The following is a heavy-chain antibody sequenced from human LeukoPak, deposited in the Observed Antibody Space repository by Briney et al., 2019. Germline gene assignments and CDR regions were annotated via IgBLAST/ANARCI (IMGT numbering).Heavy chain of an antibody. CDR3: AKGYSSGWGPFDY. V-gene: IGHV3-9*03. D-gene: IGHD6-19*01. CDR1: GFTFDDYA. J-gene: IGHJ4*02. Sequence: GRSLRLSCAASGFTFDDYAMHWVRQAPGKGLEWVPGISWNSGSIGYADSVKGRLTISRDNAKNSLYLQMNSLRAEDMALYYCAKGYSSGWGPFDYWGQGTLVTVSS. CDR2: ISWNSGSI.